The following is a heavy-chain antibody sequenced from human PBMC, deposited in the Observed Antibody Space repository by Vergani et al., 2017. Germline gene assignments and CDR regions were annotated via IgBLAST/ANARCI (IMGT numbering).Heavy chain of an antibody. V-gene: IGHV3-15*07. CDR3: TTDPRYCGDGSCYWLRDHHYYGMDV. Sequence: EVQLVESGGGIVKPGGSLRLSCVASGFSFRNAWMNWVRRTPGKGLEWVGRIKSTFDRGATDYAAAVKGRFTISRVDSTNTLFLQMNGLKTEDIGVYYCTTDPRYCGDGSCYWLRDHHYYGMDVWGQGTTVTVSS. D-gene: IGHD2-21*01. CDR2: IKSTFDRGAT. J-gene: IGHJ6*02. CDR1: GFSFRNAW.